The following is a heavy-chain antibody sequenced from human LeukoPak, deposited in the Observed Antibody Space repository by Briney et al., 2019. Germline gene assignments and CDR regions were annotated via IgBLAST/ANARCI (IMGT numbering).Heavy chain of an antibody. Sequence: SETLSLTCTVSGGSISSYHWSWIRQPPGKGLEWIGYIYYSGSTNYNPSLKSRVTISVDTSKNQFSLKLNSVTAADTAVYYCARAAGPYYYYGMDVWGQGTTVTVSS. V-gene: IGHV4-59*01. CDR1: GGSISSYH. CDR3: ARAAGPYYYYGMDV. CDR2: IYYSGST. J-gene: IGHJ6*02. D-gene: IGHD2-21*01.